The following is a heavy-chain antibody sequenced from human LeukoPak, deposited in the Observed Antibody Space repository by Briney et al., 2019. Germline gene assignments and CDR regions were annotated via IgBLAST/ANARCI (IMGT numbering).Heavy chain of an antibody. CDR1: GFTFSSYW. CDR3: ARDWGLTYYYFYYYMDV. Sequence: GGSLRLSCAASGFTFSSYWMSWVRQAPGKGLEWVANIRQDGSEKYYVDSVKGRFTISRDNAKNSLYLQMNSLRGEDTAVYYCARDWGLTYYYFYYYMDVWGKGTTVTVSS. J-gene: IGHJ6*03. CDR2: IRQDGSEK. D-gene: IGHD3-10*01. V-gene: IGHV3-7*01.